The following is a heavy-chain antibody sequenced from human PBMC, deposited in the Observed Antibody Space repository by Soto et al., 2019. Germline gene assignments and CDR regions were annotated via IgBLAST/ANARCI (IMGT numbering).Heavy chain of an antibody. V-gene: IGHV3-30-3*01. CDR1: GFTFSSYA. J-gene: IGHJ6*02. CDR3: ASLYGMDV. Sequence: QVQLVESGGGVVQPGRSLRLSCAASGFTFSSYAMHWVRQAPGKGLEWVAVISYDGSNKYYADSVKGRFTISRDKPKNLLYMQMNSVRAEYRAVYYCASLYGMDVWVQGTTVTVSS. CDR2: ISYDGSNK.